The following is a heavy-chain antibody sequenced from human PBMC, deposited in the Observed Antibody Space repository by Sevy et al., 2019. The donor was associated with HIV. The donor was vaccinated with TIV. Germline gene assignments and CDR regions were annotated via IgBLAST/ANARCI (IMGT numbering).Heavy chain of an antibody. V-gene: IGHV4-39*01. D-gene: IGHD3-16*01. CDR3: ASSYDYVWGSYLGAFDI. CDR1: GGSISSSSYY. Sequence: SETVSLTCTVSGGSISSSSYYWGWIRQPPGKGLEWIGSIYYSGSTYYNPSLKSRVTISVDTSKNQFSLKLSSVTAADTTVYYCASSYDYVWGSYLGAFDIWGQGTMVTVSS. CDR2: IYYSGST. J-gene: IGHJ3*02.